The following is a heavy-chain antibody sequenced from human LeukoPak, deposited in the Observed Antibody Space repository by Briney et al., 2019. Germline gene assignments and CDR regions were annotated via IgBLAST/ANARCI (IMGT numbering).Heavy chain of an antibody. Sequence: GGSLRLSCAASGFTFNDYYMCWIRQAPGRGLEWVSYISRSGTTIYYADSVKGRFTISRDNAKNSLFLQMNSLRAEDTAVYYCARDRIYYGSGSRFDYWGQGTLVTVSS. J-gene: IGHJ4*02. V-gene: IGHV3-11*04. D-gene: IGHD3-10*01. CDR3: ARDRIYYGSGSRFDY. CDR1: GFTFNDYY. CDR2: ISRSGTTI.